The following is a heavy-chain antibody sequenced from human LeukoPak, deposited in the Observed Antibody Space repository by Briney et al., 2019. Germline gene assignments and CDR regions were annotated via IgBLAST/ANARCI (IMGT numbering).Heavy chain of an antibody. V-gene: IGHV1-69*04. CDR1: GGTFSSYA. J-gene: IGHJ4*02. CDR3: AKGSNFYASGSHFDV. D-gene: IGHD3-10*01. Sequence: SVKVSCKASGGTFSSYAISWVRQAPGQGLEWMGRIIPILGIANYTQKFQGRVTITADKSTSTAYMELSSLRSEDTAVYYCAKGSNFYASGSHFDVWGQGTLVTVSS. CDR2: IIPILGIA.